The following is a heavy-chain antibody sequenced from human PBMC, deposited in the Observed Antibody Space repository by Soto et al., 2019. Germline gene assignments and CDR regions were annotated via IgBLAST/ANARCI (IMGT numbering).Heavy chain of an antibody. CDR3: ARYFGLSGGSPYKWFDP. V-gene: IGHV3-74*01. CDR1: GFPFSTYW. J-gene: IGHJ5*02. CDR2: IKSDGSSP. D-gene: IGHD2-15*01. Sequence: PGGSLRLSCAASGFPFSTYWMNWVRQAPGKGLVWVSRIKSDGSSPAYADSVKGRFTISRDNAKNTLYLQMNSLRAEDTAVYYCARYFGLSGGSPYKWFDPGGQGSLVT.